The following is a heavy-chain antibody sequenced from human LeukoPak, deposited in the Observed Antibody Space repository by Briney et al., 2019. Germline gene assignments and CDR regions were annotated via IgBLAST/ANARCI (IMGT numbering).Heavy chain of an antibody. CDR3: ARVIWGYNWNDRYNWFDP. V-gene: IGHV4-61*08. CDR1: GGSISSGDYY. D-gene: IGHD1-1*01. J-gene: IGHJ5*02. Sequence: PSETLSLTCTVSGGSISSGDYYWSWIRQPPGKGLEWIGYIYYSGSTNYNPSLKSRVTISVDTSKNQFSLKLSSVTAADTAVYYCARVIWGYNWNDRYNWFDPWGQGTLVTVSS. CDR2: IYYSGST.